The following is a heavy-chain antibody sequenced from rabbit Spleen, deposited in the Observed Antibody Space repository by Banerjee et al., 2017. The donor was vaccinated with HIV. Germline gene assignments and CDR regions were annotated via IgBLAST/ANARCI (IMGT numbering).Heavy chain of an antibody. CDR3: ARDTGSSFSSYGMDL. V-gene: IGHV1S45*01. J-gene: IGHJ6*01. CDR2: IYAGNDDTT. CDR1: GFDLSSYYY. Sequence: QGQLEESGGGLVKPEGSLTLTCKASGFDLSSYYYICWVRQAPGKGLEWIACIYAGNDDTTYYASWAKGRFTISKTSSTTVTLQMTSLTVADTATYFCARDTGSSFSSYGMDLWGQGALVTVS. D-gene: IGHD6-1*01.